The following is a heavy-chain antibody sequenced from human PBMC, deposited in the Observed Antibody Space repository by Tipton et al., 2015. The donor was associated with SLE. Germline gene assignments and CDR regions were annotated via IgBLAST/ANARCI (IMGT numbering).Heavy chain of an antibody. CDR2: IYHRGST. CDR1: GYSISSGFY. J-gene: IGHJ4*02. V-gene: IGHV4-38-2*02. D-gene: IGHD5-24*01. Sequence: TLSLTCTVSGYSISSGFYWGWIRQPPGKGLEWIGNIYHRGSTFYNPSLKSRVTISVDTSKNQFSLKLSSVTAADTAVYYCARGDGYNFDYWGQGTLVTVSS. CDR3: ARGDGYNFDY.